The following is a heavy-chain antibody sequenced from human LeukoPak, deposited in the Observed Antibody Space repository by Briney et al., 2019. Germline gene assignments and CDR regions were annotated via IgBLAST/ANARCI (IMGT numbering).Heavy chain of an antibody. CDR3: ARDRGSSSRNGFDP. CDR2: TYYRSKWFS. V-gene: IGHV6-1*01. Sequence: SQTLSLTCAISGDSVSSNSVAWNWIRQSPSRGLEWLGRTYYRSKWFSDYAVSVKSRITINPDTSKNQFSLQLNSVTPEDTAVYYCARDRGSSSRNGFDPWGQGTLVTVSS. D-gene: IGHD6-13*01. CDR1: GDSVSSNSVA. J-gene: IGHJ5*02.